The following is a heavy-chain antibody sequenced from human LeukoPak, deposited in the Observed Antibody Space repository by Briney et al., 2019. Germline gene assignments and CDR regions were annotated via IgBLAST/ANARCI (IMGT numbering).Heavy chain of an antibody. D-gene: IGHD5-18*01. Sequence: GGSLRLSCAASGFSFRSNAMNWVRQAPGKGLEWVAGIGGSGRSTYYAGAVEGRFTISRDNSKNTLYLQMNSLRAEDTAVYYCAKDRGGQYSYGLDYWGQGTLVTVSS. CDR3: AKDRGGQYSYGLDY. V-gene: IGHV3-23*01. CDR2: IGGSGRST. J-gene: IGHJ4*02. CDR1: GFSFRSNA.